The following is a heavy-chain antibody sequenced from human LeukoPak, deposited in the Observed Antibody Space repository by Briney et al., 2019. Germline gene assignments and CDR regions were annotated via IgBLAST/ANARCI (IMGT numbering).Heavy chain of an antibody. Sequence: GGSLRLSCAACGFTFSSYSMNWVRQAPGKGLEWVSYISSSGSTIYYADSVKGRFTISRDNSKNSLYLHMNSLRAEDTAVYYCARDGDAFDIWGQGTMVTVSS. CDR2: ISSSGSTI. V-gene: IGHV3-48*04. CDR1: GFTFSSYS. CDR3: ARDGDAFDI. J-gene: IGHJ3*02.